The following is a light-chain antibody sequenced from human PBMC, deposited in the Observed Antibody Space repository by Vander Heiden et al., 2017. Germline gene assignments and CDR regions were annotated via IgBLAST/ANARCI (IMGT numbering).Light chain of an antibody. Sequence: SALTQSASVSGSPGQSITISCTGTSSDVGSRDLVSWYQQHPGKAPKLLMYGVATRPSGVSERFSASKSGNTASLTISGLQAQDEADYYCCSYAAGSTLLFGGGTKLTVL. V-gene: IGLV2-23*01. CDR2: GVA. CDR1: SSDVGSRDL. J-gene: IGLJ2*01. CDR3: CSYAAGSTLL.